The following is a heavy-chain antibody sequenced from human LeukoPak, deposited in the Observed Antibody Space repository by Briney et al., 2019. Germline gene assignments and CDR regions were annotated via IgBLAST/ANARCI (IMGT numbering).Heavy chain of an antibody. Sequence: PGGSLRLSCEASGFNFNIYKMNWIRQTPGKGLERVSSISAVSDDIYYADSVKGRFTISRDNARKSLYLELNSLRTEDTAVYYCARYNSVSYGYKYFYGMDVWGQGTTVTVSS. J-gene: IGHJ6*01. V-gene: IGHV3-21*01. D-gene: IGHD5-18*01. CDR3: ARYNSVSYGYKYFYGMDV. CDR2: ISAVSDDI. CDR1: GFNFNIYK.